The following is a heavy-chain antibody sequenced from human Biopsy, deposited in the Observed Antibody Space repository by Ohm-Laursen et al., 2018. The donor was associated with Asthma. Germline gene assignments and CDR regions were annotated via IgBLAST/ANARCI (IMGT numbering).Heavy chain of an antibody. CDR2: IYYSGRT. D-gene: IGHD6-6*01. V-gene: IGHV4-39*02. CDR3: ARAVSSSSYWYFDL. Sequence: TLSLTCIVSGDAMSTSGSYWGWIRQSPGKGLEWIGSIYYSGRTYYSPSLESRVTISADTSKNHFSLKVTSVTAADTAVYYCARAVSSSSYWYFDLWGRGDLVTVSS. CDR1: GDAMSTSGSY. J-gene: IGHJ2*01.